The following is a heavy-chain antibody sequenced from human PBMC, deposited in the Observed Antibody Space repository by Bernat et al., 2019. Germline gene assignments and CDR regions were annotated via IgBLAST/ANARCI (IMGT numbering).Heavy chain of an antibody. D-gene: IGHD4-17*01. CDR3: AKAYGDYGGPEY. Sequence: EVQLLESGGGLVQPGGSLRLSCSASGFTFSSYAMSLVRQAPGKGLYWVSSFSGSGGSTYYSDSVKGRFTISRDNSKNTLYLQMNSLRAEDTAVYYCAKAYGDYGGPEYWGKGTLVTVSS. CDR1: GFTFSSYA. J-gene: IGHJ4*02. V-gene: IGHV3-23*01. CDR2: FSGSGGST.